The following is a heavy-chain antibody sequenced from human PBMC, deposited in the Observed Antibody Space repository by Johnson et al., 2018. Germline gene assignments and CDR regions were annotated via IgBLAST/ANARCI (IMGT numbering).Heavy chain of an antibody. V-gene: IGHV3-23*04. CDR3: TTDQSRTAFDI. Sequence: VQLVQSGGGVVQPGRPLRLSCAASGFTFSSYGMHWVRQAPGKGLEWVSAISGSGGSTYYADSVKGRFTISRDNSKNTLYLQMNSLKTEDTAVYYCTTDQSRTAFDIWGRGTMVTVSS. CDR1: GFTFSSYG. CDR2: ISGSGGST. J-gene: IGHJ3*02.